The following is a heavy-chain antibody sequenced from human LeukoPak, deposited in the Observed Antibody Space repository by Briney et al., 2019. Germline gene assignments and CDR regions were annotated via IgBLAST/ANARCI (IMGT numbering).Heavy chain of an antibody. V-gene: IGHV3-30*04. Sequence: GRSLRLSCAASGFTFSSYAMHWVRQAPGKGLEWVAVISYDGSNKYYADSVKGRFTISGDNSKNTLYLQMNSLRAEDTAVYYCARGYDILTGTRGYFDYWGQGTLVTVSS. J-gene: IGHJ4*02. D-gene: IGHD3-9*01. CDR1: GFTFSSYA. CDR3: ARGYDILTGTRGYFDY. CDR2: ISYDGSNK.